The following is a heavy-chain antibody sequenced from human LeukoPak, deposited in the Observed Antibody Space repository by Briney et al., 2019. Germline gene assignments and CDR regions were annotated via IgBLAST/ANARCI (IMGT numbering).Heavy chain of an antibody. D-gene: IGHD3-22*01. Sequence: ASVKVSCKTSGYTFTGYYMHWVRQAPGQGLEWMGRITPNSGGTKYAQKFQGRVTMTRDTSIGTAYMELSSLRSDGTAVYYCAREYYYDSSGYEYNWFDPWGQGTLVTVSS. CDR2: ITPNSGGT. V-gene: IGHV1-2*06. J-gene: IGHJ5*02. CDR3: AREYYYDSSGYEYNWFDP. CDR1: GYTFTGYY.